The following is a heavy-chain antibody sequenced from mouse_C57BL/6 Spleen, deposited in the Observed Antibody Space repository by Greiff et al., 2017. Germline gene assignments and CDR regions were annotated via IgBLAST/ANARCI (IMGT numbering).Heavy chain of an antibody. CDR2: IDPSDSYP. V-gene: IGHV1-69*01. CDR3: ASTVVYFDY. D-gene: IGHD1-1*01. CDR1: GYTFTSYW. Sequence: QVQLQQPGAELVMPGASVKLSCKASGYTFTSYWMHWVKQRPGHGLEWIGEIDPSDSYPNYNQKFKGKSTLTVDKSSSTAYMQLSSLTSEDSAVYYCASTVVYFDYWGQGTTLTVSS. J-gene: IGHJ2*01.